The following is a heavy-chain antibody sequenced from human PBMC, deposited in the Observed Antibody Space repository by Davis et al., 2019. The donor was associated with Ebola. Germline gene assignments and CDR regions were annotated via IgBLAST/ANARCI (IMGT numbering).Heavy chain of an antibody. D-gene: IGHD6-6*01. CDR3: NTVAARSSAVMDV. CDR2: IKSKTDGGTT. J-gene: IGHJ6*04. V-gene: IGHV3-15*01. Sequence: PGGSLRLSCAASGFTFSNAWMSWVRQAPGKGLEWVGRIKSKTDGGTTDYAAPVKGRFTISRDDSKNTLYLQMNSLKTEDTAVYYCNTVAARSSAVMDVWGKGTTVTVSS. CDR1: GFTFSNAW.